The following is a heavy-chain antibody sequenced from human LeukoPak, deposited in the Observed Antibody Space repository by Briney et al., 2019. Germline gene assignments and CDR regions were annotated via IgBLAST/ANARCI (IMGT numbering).Heavy chain of an antibody. CDR2: IKQDGSEK. V-gene: IGHV3-7*01. D-gene: IGHD6-13*01. Sequence: GGSLRLSCAASGCTFSSYWMSWVRQAPGKGLEWVANIKQDGSEKYYVDSLKGGFTIYRDNAKRSLYLQMNSLRAEDTAVYYCARALVDGYSSSWYYYYMDVWGKGTTVTVSS. CDR3: ARALVDGYSSSWYYYYMDV. J-gene: IGHJ6*03. CDR1: GCTFSSYW.